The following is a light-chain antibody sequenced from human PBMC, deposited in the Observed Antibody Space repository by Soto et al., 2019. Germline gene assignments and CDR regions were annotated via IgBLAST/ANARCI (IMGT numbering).Light chain of an antibody. V-gene: IGLV2-11*01. CDR3: CSYAGSSYV. J-gene: IGLJ1*01. CDR1: SSDVGGYNY. Sequence: QSALTQPRSVSGSPGQSVTISCTGTSSDVGGYNYVSWYQQHPGKAPKLMIYDVSKRPSGVPDRFSRSKSGNTASLTISGLQAEDEADYYCCSYAGSSYVFGTGTKLTVL. CDR2: DVS.